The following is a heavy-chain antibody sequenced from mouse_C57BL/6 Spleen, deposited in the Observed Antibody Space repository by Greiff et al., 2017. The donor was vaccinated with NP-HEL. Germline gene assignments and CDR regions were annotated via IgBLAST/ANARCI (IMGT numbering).Heavy chain of an antibody. D-gene: IGHD2-4*01. CDR1: GFNIKDYY. J-gene: IGHJ3*01. Sequence: VQLQQSGAELVRPGASVKLSCTASGFNIKDYYMHWVKQRPEQGLEWIGRIDPEDGDTEYAPKFQGKATMTADPSSNTAYLQLSSLTSEDTAVYYCTTWNYDGAWFAYWGQGTLVTVSA. CDR3: TTWNYDGAWFAY. CDR2: IDPEDGDT. V-gene: IGHV14-1*01.